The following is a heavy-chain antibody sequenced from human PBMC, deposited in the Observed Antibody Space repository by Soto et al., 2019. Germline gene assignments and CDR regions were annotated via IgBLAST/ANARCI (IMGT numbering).Heavy chain of an antibody. CDR2: IYSGGST. V-gene: IGHV3-53*01. Sequence: VGSLRLSCAASWFTVSSNYMSWVRQAPGKGLEWVSVIYSGGSTYYADSVKGRFTISRDNSKNTLYLQMNSLRAEDTAVYYCARGGIAARQYYYYYGMDVWGQGTTVTVSS. D-gene: IGHD6-6*01. J-gene: IGHJ6*02. CDR3: ARGGIAARQYYYYYGMDV. CDR1: WFTVSSNY.